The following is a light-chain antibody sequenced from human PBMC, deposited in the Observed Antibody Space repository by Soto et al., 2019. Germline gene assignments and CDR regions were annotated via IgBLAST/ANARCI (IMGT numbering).Light chain of an antibody. CDR3: CSYAGSYTV. J-gene: IGLJ2*01. V-gene: IGLV2-11*01. CDR1: SSDVGGYNY. CDR2: DVS. Sequence: QSALTQPRSVSGSPGQSVTISCTGTSSDVGGYNYVSWYQQHPGKAPKLVIYDVSNRPSGVPDRFSGSKSGNTASLTISGLQAEDEADSYCCSYAGSYTVFGGGTKLTVL.